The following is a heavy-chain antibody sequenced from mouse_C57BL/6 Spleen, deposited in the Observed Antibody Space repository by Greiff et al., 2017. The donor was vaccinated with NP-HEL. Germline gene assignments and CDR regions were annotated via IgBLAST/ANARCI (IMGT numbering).Heavy chain of an antibody. J-gene: IGHJ2*01. CDR2: IDPSDSDT. CDR1: GYTFTSYW. CDR3: ARSGDYDYFDY. D-gene: IGHD2-4*01. Sequence: QVQLQQPGAELVRPGSSVKLSCKASGYTFTSYWMHWVKQRPIQGLEWIGNIDPSDSDTHYNQKFKDKATLTVDKSSSTAYMQLSSLTSEDSAVYYCARSGDYDYFDYWGQGTTLTVSS. V-gene: IGHV1-52*01.